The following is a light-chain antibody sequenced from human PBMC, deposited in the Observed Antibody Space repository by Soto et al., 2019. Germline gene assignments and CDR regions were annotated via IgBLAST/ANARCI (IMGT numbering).Light chain of an antibody. CDR3: MQALHTPLT. CDR1: QSLLHSNGYNY. V-gene: IGKV2-28*01. CDR2: LGS. Sequence: DIVMTQSPPSLPVTPGEPASISCRSSQSLLHSNGYNYLDWYLQKPGQSPQLLIYLGSNRASGVPDRFGVSGSGTDFTLQISRVEAEDVGVYYCMQALHTPLTFGQGTRLEIK. J-gene: IGKJ5*01.